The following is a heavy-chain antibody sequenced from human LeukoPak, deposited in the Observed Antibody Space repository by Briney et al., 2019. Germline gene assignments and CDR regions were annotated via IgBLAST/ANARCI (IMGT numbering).Heavy chain of an antibody. V-gene: IGHV4-34*01. CDR3: ARDGYCSSTSCPTPFDI. CDR2: INHSGST. Sequence: PSETLSLTCAVYGGSFSGYYWSWIRQPPGKGLEWIGEINHSGSTNYNPSLKSRVTISVDTSKNQFSLKLSSVTAADTAVYYCARDGYCSSTSCPTPFDIWGQGTMVTVSS. D-gene: IGHD2-2*01. J-gene: IGHJ3*02. CDR1: GGSFSGYY.